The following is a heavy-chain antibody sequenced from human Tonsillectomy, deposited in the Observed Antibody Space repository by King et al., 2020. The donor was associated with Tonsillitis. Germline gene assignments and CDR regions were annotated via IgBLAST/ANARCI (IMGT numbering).Heavy chain of an antibody. CDR2: ISYDGSNK. CDR1: GFTFSSYG. J-gene: IGHJ6*02. V-gene: IGHV3-30*03. D-gene: IGHD3-10*01. CDR3: ARDWPGMVRGVKTYYYGMDV. Sequence: VQLVESGGGVVQPGRSLRLSCAASGFTFSSYGMHWVRQAPGKGLEWVAVISYDGSNKYYADSVKGRFTISRDSSKNTVYLQMNSLRAEDTAVYYCARDWPGMVRGVKTYYYGMDVWGQGTTVTVSS.